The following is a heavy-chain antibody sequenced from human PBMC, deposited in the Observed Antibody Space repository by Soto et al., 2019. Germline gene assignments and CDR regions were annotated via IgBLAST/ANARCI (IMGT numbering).Heavy chain of an antibody. CDR2: ISAYNGNT. CDR3: ARSSSGPPPDAFDI. V-gene: IGHV1-18*01. D-gene: IGHD6-19*01. CDR1: DYTFTNYG. Sequence: QVQLVQSGAEVKKPGASVKVSCKASDYTFTNYGISWVRQAPGQGLEWMGWISAYNGNTNYAQKIQGRVTMTTDTSTSTAYMELRSLRSDDTAVYYCARSSSGPPPDAFDIWGQGTMVTVSS. J-gene: IGHJ3*02.